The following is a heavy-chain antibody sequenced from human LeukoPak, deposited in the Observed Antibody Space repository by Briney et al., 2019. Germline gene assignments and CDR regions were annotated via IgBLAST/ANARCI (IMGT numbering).Heavy chain of an antibody. CDR3: ARPGLRYFDWLFDDNYFDY. J-gene: IGHJ4*02. D-gene: IGHD3-9*01. Sequence: SETLSLTCAVYGGSFSGYYWSWIRQPPGKGLEWIGEINHSGSTNYNPSLKSRVTISVGTSKNQFSLKLSSVTAADTAVYYCARPGLRYFDWLFDDNYFDYWGQGTLVTVSS. CDR2: INHSGST. CDR1: GGSFSGYY. V-gene: IGHV4-34*01.